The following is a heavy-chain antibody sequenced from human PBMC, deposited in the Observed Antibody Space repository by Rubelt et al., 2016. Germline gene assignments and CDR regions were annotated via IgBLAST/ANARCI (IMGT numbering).Heavy chain of an antibody. Sequence: YISSSSSYTNYADSVKGRFTISRDNAKNSLYLQMNSLRAEDTAVYYCARVTYDYWGQGTLVTVSS. CDR3: ARVTYDY. CDR2: ISSSSSYT. J-gene: IGHJ4*02. V-gene: IGHV3-11*06.